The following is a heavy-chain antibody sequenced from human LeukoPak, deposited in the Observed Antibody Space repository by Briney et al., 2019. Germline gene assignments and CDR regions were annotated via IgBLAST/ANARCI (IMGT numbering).Heavy chain of an antibody. J-gene: IGHJ4*02. CDR2: IGDSGGTI. Sequence: QSGGSLRLSCAAPGFTFSSFEMNWVRQAPGKGLEWISYIGDSGGTIYYADSVKGRFTLSRDNAKNSLYLQMNSLRAEDTAVYYCTKTLYYSDSSGYAYWGQGTLVTVSS. CDR3: TKTLYYSDSSGYAY. V-gene: IGHV3-48*03. CDR1: GFTFSSFE. D-gene: IGHD3-22*01.